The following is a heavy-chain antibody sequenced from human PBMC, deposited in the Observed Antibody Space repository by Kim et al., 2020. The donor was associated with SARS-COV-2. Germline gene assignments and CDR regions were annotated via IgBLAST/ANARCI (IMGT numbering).Heavy chain of an antibody. CDR1: GGSISSGGYY. CDR2: IYYSGST. D-gene: IGHD2-8*01. J-gene: IGHJ4*02. V-gene: IGHV4-31*03. Sequence: SETLSLTCTVSGGSISSGGYYWSWIRQHPGKGLEWIGYIYYSGSTYYNPSLKSRVTISVDTSKNQFSLKLSSVTAADTAVYYCARDRRGGCSPHLDYWGQGTLVTVSS. CDR3: ARDRRGGCSPHLDY.